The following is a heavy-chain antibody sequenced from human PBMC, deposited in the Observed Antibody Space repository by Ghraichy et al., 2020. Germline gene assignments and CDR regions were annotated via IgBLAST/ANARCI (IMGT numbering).Heavy chain of an antibody. CDR3: ARYSSSPGAHYFDS. V-gene: IGHV4-28*01. D-gene: IGHD6-13*01. CDR1: GYSFSSGYW. Sequence: SETLSLTCGVSGYSFSSGYWWGWIRQPPGKGLEWVGYIFYSGDTYYNPSLNSRITMSVDTSKNQFSLSLNSVTAVDTAVYYCARYSSSPGAHYFDSWGQGILVTVSS. J-gene: IGHJ4*02. CDR2: IFYSGDT.